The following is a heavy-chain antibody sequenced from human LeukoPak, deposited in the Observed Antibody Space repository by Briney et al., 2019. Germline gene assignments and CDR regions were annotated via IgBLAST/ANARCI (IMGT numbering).Heavy chain of an antibody. Sequence: GGSLRLSCAASGFTFSTYWMSWVRQAPGKGLEWVAQIKSDGSDKYYVDSVKGRFAISRDNAKNSLYLQMNSLRAEDTAVYYCARDAHLQWQVLGVFSYGMDVWGQGTTVTVSS. CDR3: ARDAHLQWQVLGVFSYGMDV. J-gene: IGHJ6*02. CDR2: IKSDGSDK. D-gene: IGHD6-19*01. V-gene: IGHV3-7*04. CDR1: GFTFSTYW.